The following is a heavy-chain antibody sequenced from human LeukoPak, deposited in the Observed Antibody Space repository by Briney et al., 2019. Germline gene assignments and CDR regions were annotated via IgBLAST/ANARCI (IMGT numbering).Heavy chain of an antibody. D-gene: IGHD6-13*01. CDR1: GGSISSYY. CDR2: IYYSGST. Sequence: SETLSLTCTVSGGSISSYYWSWIRQPPGKGLEWIGYIYYSGSTNYNPSLKSRVTISVDTSKNQFSLKLSSVTAADTAVYYCARLDRGALYMYSSSWYRVDAFDIWGQGTMVTVSS. V-gene: IGHV4-59*12. J-gene: IGHJ3*02. CDR3: ARLDRGALYMYSSSWYRVDAFDI.